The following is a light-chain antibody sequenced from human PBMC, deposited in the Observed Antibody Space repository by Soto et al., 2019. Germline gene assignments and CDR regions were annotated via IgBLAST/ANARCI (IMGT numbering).Light chain of an antibody. V-gene: IGKV1-39*01. CDR2: AAS. CDR3: QQSYSDPPA. J-gene: IGKJ2*01. CDR1: QNIDNF. Sequence: DIQMTQSPSSLSASIGDRVTITCRASQNIDNFLNWYQLRPGKAPNFLIFAASSLQSGLSSRFSGRGSGTHFSLTITNLQPEDFATYYCQQSYSDPPAFGQGTKLEI.